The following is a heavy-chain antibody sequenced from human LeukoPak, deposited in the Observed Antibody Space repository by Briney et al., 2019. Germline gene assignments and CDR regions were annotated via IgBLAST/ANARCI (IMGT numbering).Heavy chain of an antibody. Sequence: SETRSLTCTVSGGSISSGDYYCSWIRQPPGKGLEWIGYIYYSGSTYYNPSLKSRVTISVDTSKNQFSLKLSSVTAADTAVYYCATSPLRYCSGGSCYVFDYWGQGTLVTVSS. CDR1: GGSISSGDYY. J-gene: IGHJ4*02. D-gene: IGHD2-15*01. V-gene: IGHV4-30-4*01. CDR3: ATSPLRYCSGGSCYVFDY. CDR2: IYYSGST.